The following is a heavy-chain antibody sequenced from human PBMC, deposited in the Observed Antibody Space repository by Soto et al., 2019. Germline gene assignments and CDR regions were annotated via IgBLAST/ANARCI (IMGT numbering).Heavy chain of an antibody. CDR3: VEDGNDWPLDY. CDR2: IWHDGSEK. Sequence: SLRLSCAASGFSFSNFGMHWVRQAPGKGLEWVAIIWHDGSEKYHADPVKGRFTTSRDNAKNTLFLQMNSLRAEDTAIYYCVEDGNDWPLDYWRQRTLVTVSS. J-gene: IGHJ4*02. D-gene: IGHD3-9*01. CDR1: GFSFSNFG. V-gene: IGHV3-33*06.